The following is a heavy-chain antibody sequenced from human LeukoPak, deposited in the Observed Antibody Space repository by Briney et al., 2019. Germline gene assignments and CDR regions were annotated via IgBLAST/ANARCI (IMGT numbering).Heavy chain of an antibody. CDR2: IKQDGSET. D-gene: IGHD2/OR15-2a*01. Sequence: PGGSLRLSCAASGFTFSNYWMTWVRQAPGKGLEWVASIKQDGSETYYVDSVKGRFTISRDNAKNSLYLQMNSLRAEDTAVYFCASGGSTFSYWGQGTLVTVSS. CDR3: ASGGSTFSY. J-gene: IGHJ4*02. V-gene: IGHV3-7*02. CDR1: GFTFSNYW.